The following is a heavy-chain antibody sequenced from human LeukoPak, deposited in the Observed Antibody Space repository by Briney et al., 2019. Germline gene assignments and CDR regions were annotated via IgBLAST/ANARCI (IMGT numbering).Heavy chain of an antibody. J-gene: IGHJ4*02. D-gene: IGHD2-15*01. CDR1: GDSISDFY. CDR2: IHYSGSS. V-gene: IGHV4-59*08. CDR3: VLAPNSNWFDF. Sequence: SETLSLTCSVSGDSISDFYWNWIRQSPEKGLEWIGNIHYSGSSVYNPSLRSRVSMSIDRSLKQFFLKLTSVTAADTAQYYCVLAPNSNWFDFWGQGILVTVSS.